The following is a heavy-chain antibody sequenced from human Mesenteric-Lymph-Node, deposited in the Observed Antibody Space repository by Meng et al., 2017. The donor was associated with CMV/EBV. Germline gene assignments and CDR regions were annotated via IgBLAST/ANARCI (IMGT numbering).Heavy chain of an antibody. D-gene: IGHD3-3*01. Sequence: ASVKVSCKASAYTLSNNCVHWVRQAPGQGLEWMGIINPKDGDTRYEHNFRGRLTLTRDTSTSTVYMELSSLRSEDTAVYYCARDGGTIFDVINYGFDIWGQGTLVTVSS. CDR2: INPKDGDT. V-gene: IGHV1-46*01. CDR3: ARDGGTIFDVINYGFDI. CDR1: AYTLSNNC. J-gene: IGHJ3*02.